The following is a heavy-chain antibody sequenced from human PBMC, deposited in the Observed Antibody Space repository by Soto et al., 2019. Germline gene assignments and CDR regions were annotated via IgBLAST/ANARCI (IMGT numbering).Heavy chain of an antibody. CDR3: VRATRHSSSTYHAFDI. CDR1: GGSISSRGYY. CDR2: IYYSGST. Sequence: SWRVYLSCTLSGGSISSRGYYWGWIRQPPGKGLEWIGSIYYSGSTYYNPSLKSRVTVSVDTSKNQFSLELSSVAAADTAVDNCVRATRHSSSTYHAFDIWGEPIMVTLS. J-gene: IGHJ3*02. V-gene: IGHV4-39*01. D-gene: IGHD6-13*01.